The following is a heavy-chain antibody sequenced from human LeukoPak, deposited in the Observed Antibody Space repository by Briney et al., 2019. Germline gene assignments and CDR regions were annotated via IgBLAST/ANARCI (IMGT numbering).Heavy chain of an antibody. CDR3: ASSEYYDSSGYY. CDR1: GGSFSGYY. V-gene: IGHV4-34*01. Sequence: SETLSLTCAVYGGSFSGYYWSWIRQPPGKGLEWIGEINHSGSTNYNPSLKSRVTISVDTSKNQFSLKLSSVTAADTAVYYCASSEYYDSSGYYWGQGTLVTVSS. J-gene: IGHJ1*01. D-gene: IGHD3-22*01. CDR2: INHSGST.